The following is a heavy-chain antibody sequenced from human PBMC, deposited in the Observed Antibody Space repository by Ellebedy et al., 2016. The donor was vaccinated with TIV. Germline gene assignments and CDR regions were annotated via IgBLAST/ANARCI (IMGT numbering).Heavy chain of an antibody. CDR1: GITLSTYW. CDR2: INEGGSET. D-gene: IGHD1-26*01. CDR3: AVGRRISDY. Sequence: GESLKISCAGSGITLSTYWMSWVRQGPGKGLEWVANINEGGSETHYVDSVKGRFTISRDNAKQSVFLQVNSLRAEDTGIYYCAVGRRISDYWGQGTLVTVSS. J-gene: IGHJ4*02. V-gene: IGHV3-7*01.